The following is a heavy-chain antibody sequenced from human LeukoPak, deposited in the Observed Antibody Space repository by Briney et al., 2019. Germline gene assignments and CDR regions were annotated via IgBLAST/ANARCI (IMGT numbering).Heavy chain of an antibody. D-gene: IGHD5-24*01. V-gene: IGHV1-2*02. CDR2: INPNSGGT. J-gene: IGHJ6*03. CDR3: ARWLQYSYYYYMDV. CDR1: GYTFTGYY. Sequence: GASVKVSCKASGYTFTGYYMHWVRQAPGQGLEWMGWINPNSGGTNYAQKFQGRVTMTRDTSISTAYMELSRLGSDDTAVYYCARWLQYSYYYYMDVWGKGTTVTVSS.